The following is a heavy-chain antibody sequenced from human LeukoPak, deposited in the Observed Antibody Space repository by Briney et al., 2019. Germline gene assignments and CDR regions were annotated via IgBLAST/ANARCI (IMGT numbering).Heavy chain of an antibody. CDR3: ARDVSGGNFDY. D-gene: IGHD1-14*01. CDR1: GFTFSSYS. CDR2: ISSGSSYI. Sequence: GGSLRLSCAASGFTFSSYSMNWVRQAPGKGLEWVSSISSGSSYIYYADSVKGRFTISRDNAKNSLYLQMNSLRAEDTAVYYCARDVSGGNFDYWGQGTLVTVSS. V-gene: IGHV3-21*01. J-gene: IGHJ4*02.